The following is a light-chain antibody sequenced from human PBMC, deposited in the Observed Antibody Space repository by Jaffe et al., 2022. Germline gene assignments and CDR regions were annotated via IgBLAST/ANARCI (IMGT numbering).Light chain of an antibody. CDR3: SSYTTSSTWV. CDR2: DVS. CDR1: TSDVGNYNF. Sequence: QSALTQPASVSGSPGQSITISCTGTTSDVGNYNFVSWYQQHPGKAPKLLIYDVSNRPSGVSNRFSGSKSGNTASLTISGLQAEDEADYHCSSYTTSSTWVFGGGTKMTVL. V-gene: IGLV2-14*03. J-gene: IGLJ3*02.